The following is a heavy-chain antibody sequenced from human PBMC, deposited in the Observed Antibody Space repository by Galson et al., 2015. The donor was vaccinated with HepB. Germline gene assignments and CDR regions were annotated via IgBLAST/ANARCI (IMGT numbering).Heavy chain of an antibody. Sequence: LSLTCTVSGGSISSSSYYWGWIRQPPGKGLEWIGSIYYSGSTYYNPSLKSRVTISVDTSKNQFSLKLSSVTAADTAVYYCARSRGYSYGYWFDPWGQGTLVTVSS. J-gene: IGHJ5*02. V-gene: IGHV4-39*07. CDR1: GGSISSSSYY. D-gene: IGHD5-18*01. CDR2: IYYSGST. CDR3: ARSRGYSYGYWFDP.